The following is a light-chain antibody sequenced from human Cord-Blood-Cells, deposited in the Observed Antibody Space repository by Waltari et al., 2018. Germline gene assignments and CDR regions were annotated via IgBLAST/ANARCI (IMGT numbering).Light chain of an antibody. CDR2: AAS. CDR3: QQSYSTPLT. V-gene: IGKV1-39*01. J-gene: IGKJ4*01. Sequence: DIQMTQSPSSLSASVGDRVTITCRASQSISSYLNWYQQKPGKPPKLLIYAASSLQSWVPLRFSGSGSGTDFTLTISSLQPEDFATYYCQQSYSTPLTFGGGTKVEIK. CDR1: QSISSY.